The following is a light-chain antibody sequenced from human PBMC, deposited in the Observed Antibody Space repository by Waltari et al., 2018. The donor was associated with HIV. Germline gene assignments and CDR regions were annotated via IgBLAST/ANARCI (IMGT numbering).Light chain of an antibody. J-gene: IGKJ4*01. V-gene: IGKV3-11*01. CDR1: QSVRNY. CDR2: DAS. CDR3: QQRSSWPLLT. Sequence: EFVLTQSPATLSLSPGERATLSCRASQSVRNYLAWYQQRPGQAPRLLIYDASNRATGIPARFSGSVSGTDFTLTISSLEPEDFAVYYCQQRSSWPLLTFGGGTKVEMK.